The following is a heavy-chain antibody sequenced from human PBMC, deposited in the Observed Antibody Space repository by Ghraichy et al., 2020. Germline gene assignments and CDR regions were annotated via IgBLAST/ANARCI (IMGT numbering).Heavy chain of an antibody. CDR3: ARSYQYNWNGKIDY. CDR1: GFTFSSYG. J-gene: IGHJ4*02. Sequence: GGSLRLSCAASGFTFSSYGMHWVRQAPGKGLEWVAVIWYDGSNKYYADSVKGRFTISRDNSKNTLYLQMNSLRAEDTAVYYCARSYQYNWNGKIDYWGQGTLVTVSS. V-gene: IGHV3-33*01. D-gene: IGHD1-20*01. CDR2: IWYDGSNK.